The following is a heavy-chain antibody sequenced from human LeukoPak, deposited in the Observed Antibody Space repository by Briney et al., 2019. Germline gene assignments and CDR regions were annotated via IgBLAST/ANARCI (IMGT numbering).Heavy chain of an antibody. Sequence: GGSLRLSCAASGFTFSTYSLNWVRQAPGRGLEWVANIKGDGSEKYYADSVRGQFTISRDNAKNSLYLQMNSLRAEDTAVYYCAMFGLVAAIDSWGQGTLVTVSS. CDR3: AMFGLVAAIDS. CDR2: IKGDGSEK. J-gene: IGHJ4*02. CDR1: GFTFSTYS. D-gene: IGHD5-12*01. V-gene: IGHV3-7*02.